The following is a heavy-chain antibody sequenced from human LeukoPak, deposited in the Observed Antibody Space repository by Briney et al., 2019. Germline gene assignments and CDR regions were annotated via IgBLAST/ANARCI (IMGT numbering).Heavy chain of an antibody. D-gene: IGHD6-25*01. J-gene: IGHJ5*02. CDR1: GGSISDSNYY. Sequence: SETLSLTRTVSGGSISDSNYYWGWIRQPPGRGLEWIANIYYSGSAYYSPSLKSRVTVSIDTPKNQFSLKLNSVTAADTAVYYCARQSTIAAARIDPRGQGTLVTVSS. V-gene: IGHV4-39*01. CDR3: ARQSTIAAARIDP. CDR2: IYYSGSA.